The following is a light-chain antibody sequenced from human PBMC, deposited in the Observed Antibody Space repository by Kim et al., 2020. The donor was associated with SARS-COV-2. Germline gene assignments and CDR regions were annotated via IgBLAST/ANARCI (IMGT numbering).Light chain of an antibody. V-gene: IGKV1-33*01. Sequence: DIQMTQSPSSLSASVGDRVTITCQASQDISHYLNWYQHKPGKAPKLLIYAASTLETGVPSRFSGSGSGTDFTFTISSLQPEDIATYYCQQYGNLLALTFGGGTKVDIK. J-gene: IGKJ4*01. CDR2: AAS. CDR1: QDISHY. CDR3: QQYGNLLALT.